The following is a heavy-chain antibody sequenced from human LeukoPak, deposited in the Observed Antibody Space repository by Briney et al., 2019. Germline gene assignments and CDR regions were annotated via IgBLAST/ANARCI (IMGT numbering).Heavy chain of an antibody. V-gene: IGHV4-39*01. J-gene: IGHJ4*02. Sequence: PSETLSLTCTVSGGSINSNYWSWIRQPPGKGLEWIGSIYYSGSTYYNPSLKSRVTISVDTSKNQFSLKLSSVTAADTAVYYCASYGGYSYGQSYYFDYWGQGTLVTVSS. CDR2: IYYSGST. CDR3: ASYGGYSYGQSYYFDY. D-gene: IGHD5-18*01. CDR1: GGSINSNY.